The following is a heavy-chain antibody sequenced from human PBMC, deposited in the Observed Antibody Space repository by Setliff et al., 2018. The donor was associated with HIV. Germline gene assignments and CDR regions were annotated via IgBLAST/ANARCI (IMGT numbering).Heavy chain of an antibody. Sequence: KPSETLSLTCSVSGGSMSSHYWTWVRQPAGKGLEWIGRMYHTGMSDYNPSLKSRVTMSVSPSKNQFSLKLTSVTAADTAVYYCARGSYYYYNMDVWGKGTTVTVSS. J-gene: IGHJ6*04. CDR2: MYHTGMS. CDR1: GGSMSSHY. V-gene: IGHV4-4*07. CDR3: ARGSYYYYNMDV.